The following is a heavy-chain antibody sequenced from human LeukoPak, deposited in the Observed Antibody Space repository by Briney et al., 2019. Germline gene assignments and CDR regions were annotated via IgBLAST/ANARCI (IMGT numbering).Heavy chain of an antibody. CDR1: KFTFSDYG. D-gene: IGHD2-2*01. CDR2: LRYDGSDK. Sequence: GRSLRLSCSASKFTFSDYGMHWVRQAPGKGLEWVAVLRYDGSDKYYADSVRGRFTISRDNSKNTLYLQMNSLRAEDTAVYYCARDLNRIVVGPAAMEYWGQGTLVIVSS. J-gene: IGHJ4*02. CDR3: ARDLNRIVVGPAAMEY. V-gene: IGHV3-33*01.